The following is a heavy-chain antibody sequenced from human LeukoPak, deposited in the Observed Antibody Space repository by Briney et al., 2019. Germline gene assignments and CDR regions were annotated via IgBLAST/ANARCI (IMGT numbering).Heavy chain of an antibody. J-gene: IGHJ4*02. CDR3: ARQAARGFDY. V-gene: IGHV4-34*01. Sequence: PSETLSLTCAVYGGSFSGYYWSWIRQPPGKGLEWIGEINHSGSTNYNPSLESRVTISVDTSKNQFSLKLSSVTAADTAVYYCARQAARGFDYWGQGTLVTVSS. CDR1: GGSFSGYY. D-gene: IGHD6-6*01. CDR2: INHSGST.